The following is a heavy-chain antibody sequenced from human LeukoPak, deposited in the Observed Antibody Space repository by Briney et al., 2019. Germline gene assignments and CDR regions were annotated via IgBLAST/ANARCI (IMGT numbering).Heavy chain of an antibody. D-gene: IGHD2/OR15-2a*01. CDR1: GFTFRYYY. CDR2: MSGSSGFT. J-gene: IGHJ5*01. CDR3: ARFPTSAWFDP. V-gene: IGHV3-11*03. Sequence: GGSLRLSCGASGFTFRYYYMLWLRQAPGMGLEWVSYMSGSSGFTNYADSVKGRFTISRDNAKNSLHLQMNSLRADDTAVYYCARFPTSAWFDPWGQGTLVTVSS.